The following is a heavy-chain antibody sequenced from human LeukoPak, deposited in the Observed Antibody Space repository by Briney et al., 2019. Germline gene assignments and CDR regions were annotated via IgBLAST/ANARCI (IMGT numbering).Heavy chain of an antibody. CDR1: GFTFSSYA. CDR2: ISSSGSTI. CDR3: ATSLSYYDSSGYYQDY. D-gene: IGHD3-22*01. V-gene: IGHV3-48*04. Sequence: GGSLRLSCAASGFTFSSYAMSWVRQAPGKGLEWVSYISSSGSTIYYADSVKGRFTISRDNAKNSLYLQMNSLRAEDTAVYYCATSLSYYDSSGYYQDYWGQGTLVTVSS. J-gene: IGHJ4*02.